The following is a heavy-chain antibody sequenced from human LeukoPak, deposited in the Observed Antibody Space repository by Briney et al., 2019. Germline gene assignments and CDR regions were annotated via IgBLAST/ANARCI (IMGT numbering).Heavy chain of an antibody. CDR3: ARVVDYGWFDP. V-gene: IGHV3-7*01. Sequence: GGSLRLSCTASGFTFSHYCMGWVRQAPGKGLEWVANIKDDGTNKYYVDSVKGRFTISRDNAKNSLYLQMNSVRDEDTAVYYCARVVDYGWFDPWGQGTLVAVSS. J-gene: IGHJ5*02. CDR1: GFTFSHYC. CDR2: IKDDGTNK. D-gene: IGHD3-16*01.